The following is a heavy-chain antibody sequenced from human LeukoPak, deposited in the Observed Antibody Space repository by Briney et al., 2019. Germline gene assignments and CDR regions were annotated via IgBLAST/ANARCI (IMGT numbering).Heavy chain of an antibody. V-gene: IGHV3-9*01. CDR2: ISWNSGSI. CDR3: AKDMTTIDLYYFDY. D-gene: IGHD4-17*01. CDR1: GFTFDDYA. J-gene: IGHJ4*02. Sequence: GRSLRLSCAAPGFTFDDYAMHWVRQAPGKGLQWVSGISWNSGSIGYADSVKGRFTISRDNAKNSLYLQMNSLRAEDTALYYCAKDMTTIDLYYFDYWGQGTLVTVSS.